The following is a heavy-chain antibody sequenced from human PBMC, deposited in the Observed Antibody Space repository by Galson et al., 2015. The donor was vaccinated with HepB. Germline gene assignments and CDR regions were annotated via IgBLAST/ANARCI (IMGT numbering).Heavy chain of an antibody. CDR3: ARDRGYNYGPGQWGYSFDY. CDR2: IYSGGST. D-gene: IGHD5-18*01. Sequence: SLRLSCAASGFTVSSNYMSWVRQAPGKGLEWVSVIYSGGSTYYADSVKGRFTISRDNSKNTLYLQMNSLRAEDTAVYYCARDRGYNYGPGQWGYSFDYWGQGTLVTVSS. J-gene: IGHJ4*02. CDR1: GFTVSSNY. V-gene: IGHV3-53*01.